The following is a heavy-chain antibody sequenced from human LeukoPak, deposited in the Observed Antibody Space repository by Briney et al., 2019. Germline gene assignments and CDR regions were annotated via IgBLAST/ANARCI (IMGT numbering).Heavy chain of an antibody. CDR1: GFTFSDYY. Sequence: GGSLRLSCAASGFTFSDYYMSWIRQAPGKGLEWVAFMRYDGSNKYYADSVKGRFTISRDNSKNTLYLQMNSLRAEDTAVYYCAKDIGDFKSSFDYWGQGTLVTVSS. CDR2: MRYDGSNK. J-gene: IGHJ4*02. CDR3: AKDIGDFKSSFDY. V-gene: IGHV3-30*02. D-gene: IGHD1-26*01.